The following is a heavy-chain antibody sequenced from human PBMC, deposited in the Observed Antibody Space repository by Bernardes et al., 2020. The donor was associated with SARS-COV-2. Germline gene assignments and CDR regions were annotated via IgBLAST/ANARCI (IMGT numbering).Heavy chain of an antibody. CDR3: ARDQGQLVLIYYYGMDV. V-gene: IGHV3-23*01. D-gene: IGHD6-6*01. CDR1: GFTFSSYA. Sequence: GGSLRLSCEASGFTFSSYAISWVRQAPGKGLEWVSDISGSGGTTNYADSVMGRFTISRDNSKNTLYLQMSSLRAEDTAVYYCARDQGQLVLIYYYGMDVWGQGTTVTVSS. CDR2: ISGSGGTT. J-gene: IGHJ6*02.